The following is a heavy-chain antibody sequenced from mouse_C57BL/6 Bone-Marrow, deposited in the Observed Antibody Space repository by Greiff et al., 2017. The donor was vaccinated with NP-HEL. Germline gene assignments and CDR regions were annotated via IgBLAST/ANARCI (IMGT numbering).Heavy chain of an antibody. CDR2: ISGGGGNT. D-gene: IGHD1-1*01. Sequence: EVMLVESGGGLVKPGGSLKLSCAASGFTFSSYTMSWVRQTPEKRLEWVATISGGGGNTYYPDSVKGRFTISRDNAKNTLYLQMSSLRSEDTALYYCARLPPLYYYGSHFDYWGQGTTLTVSS. CDR1: GFTFSSYT. V-gene: IGHV5-9*01. J-gene: IGHJ2*01. CDR3: ARLPPLYYYGSHFDY.